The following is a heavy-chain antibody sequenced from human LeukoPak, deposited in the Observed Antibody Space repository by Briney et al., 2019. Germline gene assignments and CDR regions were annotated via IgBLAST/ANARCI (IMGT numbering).Heavy chain of an antibody. J-gene: IGHJ4*02. CDR3: ARVDYHIDY. CDR1: GYTFTSYY. Sequence: GSVWVSCKASGYTFTSYYMHWGRQAPGQRLQWMGIINQIGVSTSEAQKFQGRVIMNRDTSTSTVYMELGSRRFEDTAVYYCARVDYHIDYWGQGTLVTVSS. D-gene: IGHD3-9*01. CDR2: INQIGVST. V-gene: IGHV1-46*01.